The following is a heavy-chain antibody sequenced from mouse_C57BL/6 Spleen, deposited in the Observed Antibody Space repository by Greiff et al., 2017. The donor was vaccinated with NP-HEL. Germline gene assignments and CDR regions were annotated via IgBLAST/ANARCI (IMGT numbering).Heavy chain of an antibody. Sequence: EVQLQQSGPELVKPGASVKISCKASGYTFTDYYMNWVKQSHGKSLEWIGDINPNNGGTSYNQKFKGKATLTVDKSSSTAYMELRSLTSEDSAVYYCAFYYGSSYYAMDYWGQGTSVTVSS. J-gene: IGHJ4*01. CDR1: GYTFTDYY. CDR3: AFYYGSSYYAMDY. D-gene: IGHD1-1*01. CDR2: INPNNGGT. V-gene: IGHV1-26*01.